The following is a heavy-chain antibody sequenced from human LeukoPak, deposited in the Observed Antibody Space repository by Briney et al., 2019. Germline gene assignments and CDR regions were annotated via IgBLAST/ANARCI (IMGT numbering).Heavy chain of an antibody. CDR2: INHGGST. Sequence: SETLSLTCGVSGYSTRNGYSWDWIRPPPGKGLEWFGSINHGGSTTYNPSLTSRVTVSLVTSKNAFSLRLRSVTAADTAVYYCARFDYVWETHGMDAFDIWGLGTMVTVSS. D-gene: IGHD3-16*01. J-gene: IGHJ3*02. V-gene: IGHV4-38-2*01. CDR1: GYSTRNGYS. CDR3: ARFDYVWETHGMDAFDI.